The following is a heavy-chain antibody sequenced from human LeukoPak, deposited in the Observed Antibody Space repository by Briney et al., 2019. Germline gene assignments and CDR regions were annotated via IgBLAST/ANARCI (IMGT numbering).Heavy chain of an antibody. CDR1: GFAFGTYV. Sequence: GGSLRLSCAASGFAFGTYVMSWVRQAPGKGPEWVSAISENSDRTDYAESVKGRFTISRDNAKNSLYLQMNSLRAEDTAVYYCARGVYYYDSSGLGDFDYWGQGTLVTVSS. CDR3: ARGVYYYDSSGLGDFDY. D-gene: IGHD3-22*01. J-gene: IGHJ4*02. V-gene: IGHV3-23*01. CDR2: ISENSDRT.